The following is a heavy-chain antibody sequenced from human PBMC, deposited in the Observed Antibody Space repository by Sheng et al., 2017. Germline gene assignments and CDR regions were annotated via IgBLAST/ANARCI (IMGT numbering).Heavy chain of an antibody. J-gene: IGHJ4*02. CDR1: GGSISSSSYY. D-gene: IGHD4-17*01. Sequence: QLQLQESGPGLVKPSETLSLTCTVSGGSISSSSYYWGWIRQPPGKGLEWIGSIYYSGSTYYNPSLKSRVTISVDTSKNQFSLKLSSVTAADTAVYYCARGSFSTVVTQGYFDYWGQGTLVTVSS. CDR2: IYYSGST. V-gene: IGHV4-39*07. CDR3: ARGSFSTVVTQGYFDY.